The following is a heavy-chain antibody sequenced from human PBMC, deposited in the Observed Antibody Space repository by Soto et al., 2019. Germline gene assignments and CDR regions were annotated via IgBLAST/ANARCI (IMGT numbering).Heavy chain of an antibody. V-gene: IGHV3-74*01. Sequence: PGGSLRLSCAASAFTFKNHWMHWVRQVPGKGPVWVSRINGDGSFTSYADAVKGRFTISRDNAKNTLSLQMNSLRAEDTAVYYCAREIYDDYDSSGFHHWVQATLVTVSS. CDR2: INGDGSFT. CDR1: AFTFKNHW. D-gene: IGHD3-22*01. CDR3: AREIYDDYDSSGFHH. J-gene: IGHJ1*01.